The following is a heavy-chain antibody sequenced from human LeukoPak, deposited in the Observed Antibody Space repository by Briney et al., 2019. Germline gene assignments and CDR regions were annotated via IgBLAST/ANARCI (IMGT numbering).Heavy chain of an antibody. J-gene: IGHJ4*02. CDR1: GFSFDDYT. Sequence: PGGSLRLSCAASGFSFDDYTLHWVRQAPGKGLEWVSLITRDGYTTFYADSVKGRFTISRDKTNNSLFLQMNSLTTEDTALYYCATERLQYFDYWGQGTLVTVSS. CDR2: ITRDGYTT. CDR3: ATERLQYFDY. V-gene: IGHV3-43*01.